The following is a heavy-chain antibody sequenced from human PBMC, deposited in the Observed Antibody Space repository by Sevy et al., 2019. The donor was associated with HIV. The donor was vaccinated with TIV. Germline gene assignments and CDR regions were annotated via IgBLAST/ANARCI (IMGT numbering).Heavy chain of an antibody. D-gene: IGHD3-3*01. J-gene: IGHJ4*02. V-gene: IGHV3-23*01. CDR2: ISANFGTT. Sequence: GESLKISCAASGFTFSSYDMSWVRQAPGKGLEWVSGISANFGTTYYAESVKGRFTISRDNSKNTLYLQMNSLRAEDTAVYYCAKVEYDFLSGYFSYYLASWGQGALVTVSS. CDR3: AKVEYDFLSGYFSYYLAS. CDR1: GFTFSSYD.